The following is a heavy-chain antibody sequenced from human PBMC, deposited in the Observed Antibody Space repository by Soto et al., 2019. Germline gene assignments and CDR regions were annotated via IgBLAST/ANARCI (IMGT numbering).Heavy chain of an antibody. J-gene: IGHJ4*02. CDR2: MSWNSGTI. CDR3: TKAPQPFWSGRYFDS. CDR1: GFTFEDYA. D-gene: IGHD3-3*01. Sequence: EVQLEESGGDLVLPGRSLRLSCVASGFTFEDYALHWVRQVPGKGLDWVAGMSWNSGTIGYADSVKGRFTVSRDNARKTLHLQMNSLRPEDTALYHCTKAPQPFWSGRYFDSWGQGTAVSVSS. V-gene: IGHV3-9*01.